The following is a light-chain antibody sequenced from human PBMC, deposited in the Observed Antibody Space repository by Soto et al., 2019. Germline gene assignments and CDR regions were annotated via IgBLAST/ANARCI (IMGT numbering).Light chain of an antibody. Sequence: QSALTQPASVSGSPGQSFNISCTGTSSDVGGYNYVSWYQHHPGKAPKLIIYDVSNRPSGVSNPFSGSKSGNTASLTISGLQPEDEADYYCSSYTTSNTRQIVFGTGTKLTVL. CDR2: DVS. J-gene: IGLJ1*01. CDR1: SSDVGGYNY. CDR3: SSYTTSNTRQIV. V-gene: IGLV2-14*03.